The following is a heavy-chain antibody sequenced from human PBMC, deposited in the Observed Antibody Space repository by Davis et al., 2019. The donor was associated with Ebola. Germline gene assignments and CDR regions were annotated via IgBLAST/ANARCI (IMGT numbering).Heavy chain of an antibody. CDR1: GYIFSNYD. Sequence: SVTVSCMASGYIFSNYDIIWLRPASGQGLEWMGWVNHYCGHPGYVEKSKGRATMTWDPSISTAYMELSSLTIHDTAVYYCARGYSPKCQGSDCVNDFWGQRTLVTVST. CDR2: VNHYCGHP. J-gene: IGHJ4*02. V-gene: IGHV1-8*01. CDR3: ARGYSPKCQGSDCVNDF. D-gene: IGHD2-21*02.